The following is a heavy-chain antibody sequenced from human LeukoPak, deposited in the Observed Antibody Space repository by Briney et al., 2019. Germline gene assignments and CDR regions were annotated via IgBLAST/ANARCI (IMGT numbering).Heavy chain of an antibody. CDR2: IYYSGST. J-gene: IGHJ4*02. D-gene: IGHD2-2*01. Sequence: SETLSLTCSVSGGSISSYYWSWIRQPPGKGLEWIGYIYYSGSTNYNPSLKSRVTISVDTSKNQFSLKLSSVTAADTAVYYCARDRSSWGYYFDYWGQGTLVTVSS. V-gene: IGHV4-59*01. CDR3: ARDRSSWGYYFDY. CDR1: GGSISSYY.